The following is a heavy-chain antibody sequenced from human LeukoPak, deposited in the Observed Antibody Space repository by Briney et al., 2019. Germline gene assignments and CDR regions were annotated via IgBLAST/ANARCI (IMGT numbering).Heavy chain of an antibody. CDR2: ISAYNGNT. V-gene: IGHV1-18*01. J-gene: IGHJ6*03. Sequence: GASVKGSCKASGYTFTSYGISWVRQAPGQGLEWMGWISAYNGNTNYAQKLQGRVTMTTDTSTSTAYMELRSLRSDDTAVYYCARGYCSGGSCYSLWYYYYYMDVWGKGTTVTVSS. CDR1: GYTFTSYG. D-gene: IGHD2-15*01. CDR3: ARGYCSGGSCYSLWYYYYYMDV.